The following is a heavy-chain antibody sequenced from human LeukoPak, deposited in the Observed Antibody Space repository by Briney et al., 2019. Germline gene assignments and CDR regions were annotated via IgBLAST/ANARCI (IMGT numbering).Heavy chain of an antibody. CDR2: IYYSGST. J-gene: IGHJ3*02. Sequence: SQTLSLTCTVSGVSISSSYWTWIRQPPGKGLEWIGYIYYSGSTNYNPSLKSRVTISVDTSKNQFSLKLSSVTAADTAVYYCARDAVGSSGYAFDIWGQGTMVTVYS. CDR1: GVSISSSY. V-gene: IGHV4-59*01. CDR3: ARDAVGSSGYAFDI. D-gene: IGHD3-22*01.